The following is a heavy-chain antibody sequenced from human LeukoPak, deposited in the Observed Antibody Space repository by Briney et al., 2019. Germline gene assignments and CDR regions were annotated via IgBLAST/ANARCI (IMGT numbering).Heavy chain of an antibody. J-gene: IGHJ4*02. Sequence: GGSLRLSCEVSEFTVSSNYMSWVRQAPGKGPEWVSIIYSDGRTYYTDSVKGRFTISRDNSKNTLYVQMNSLRAEDTAVYYCARSIPATGTRNPFYYFDFWGQGTLVTVSS. CDR2: IYSDGRT. CDR3: ARSIPATGTRNPFYYFDF. D-gene: IGHD6-13*01. V-gene: IGHV3-53*01. CDR1: EFTVSSNY.